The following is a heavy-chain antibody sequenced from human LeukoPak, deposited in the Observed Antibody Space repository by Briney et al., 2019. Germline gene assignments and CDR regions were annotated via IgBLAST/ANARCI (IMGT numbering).Heavy chain of an antibody. CDR3: ARELGHYGSGSLENWFDP. V-gene: IGHV4-38-2*02. J-gene: IGHJ5*02. CDR1: GYSISSGYY. D-gene: IGHD3-10*01. CDR2: IYNSGNT. Sequence: SETLSLTCTVSGYSISSGYYWGWIRQSPGKGLEWIGSIYNSGNTNYNPSLKSRVTMSVDTSKNQFSLKLSSVTAADTAVYYCARELGHYGSGSLENWFDPWGQGTLVTVSS.